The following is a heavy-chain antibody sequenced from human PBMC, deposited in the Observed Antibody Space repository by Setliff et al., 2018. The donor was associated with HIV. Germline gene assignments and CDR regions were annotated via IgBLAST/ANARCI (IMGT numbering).Heavy chain of an antibody. CDR1: GFTFSNFA. V-gene: IGHV3-30*02. J-gene: IGHJ6*03. CDR3: AREIQNCGGNHYYCYMDV. CDR2: IRYDGSNK. Sequence: GGSLRLSCVASGFTFSNFAMHWVRQAPGKGLEWVAFIRYDGSNKYYADSVKGRFTISRDNSKNTLYLQMNSLRAGDTAVYYCAREIQNCGGNHYYCYMDVWGKGTTVTV. D-gene: IGHD2-15*01.